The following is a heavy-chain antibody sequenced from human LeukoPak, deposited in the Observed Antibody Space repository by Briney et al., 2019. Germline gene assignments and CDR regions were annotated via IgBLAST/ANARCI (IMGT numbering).Heavy chain of an antibody. Sequence: ASVKVSCKASGCTFTGYYMHWVRQAPGQGLEWMGRINPNSGGTNYAQKFQGRVTMTRDTSISTAYMELSRLRSDDTAVYYCARRAVAGYYFDYWGQGTLVTVSS. CDR2: INPNSGGT. D-gene: IGHD6-19*01. J-gene: IGHJ4*02. CDR3: ARRAVAGYYFDY. V-gene: IGHV1-2*06. CDR1: GCTFTGYY.